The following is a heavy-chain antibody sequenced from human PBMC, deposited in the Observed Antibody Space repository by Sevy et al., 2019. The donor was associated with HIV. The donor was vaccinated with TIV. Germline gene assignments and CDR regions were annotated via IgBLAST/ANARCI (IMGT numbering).Heavy chain of an antibody. CDR3: AGTDSLHSYALDV. D-gene: IGHD2-15*01. Sequence: SETLSLTCTVSGGSISSSSYYWGWIRQPPGKGPEYIGSIYYTGSTYYNPSLKSRLIISVDRSNNQFSLKLTSGPVADTGLYFYAGTDSLHSYALDVWGQGTTVTVSS. CDR1: GGSISSSSYY. V-gene: IGHV4-39*01. J-gene: IGHJ6*02. CDR2: IYYTGST.